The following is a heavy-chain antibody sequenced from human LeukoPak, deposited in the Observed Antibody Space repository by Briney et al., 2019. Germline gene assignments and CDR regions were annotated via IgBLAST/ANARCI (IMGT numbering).Heavy chain of an antibody. CDR1: GFTFSSYE. J-gene: IGHJ4*02. D-gene: IGHD1-26*01. V-gene: IGHV3-48*03. CDR2: ISRSGSTL. Sequence: GGSLRLSCAASGFTFSSYELNWVRQAPGKGLEWVSYISRSGSTLNYADSVKGRFTMSRDNAKNSLDLHMNSLRAEDTAVYYCAREIIGSYFPFDYWGQGTLVTVSS. CDR3: AREIIGSYFPFDY.